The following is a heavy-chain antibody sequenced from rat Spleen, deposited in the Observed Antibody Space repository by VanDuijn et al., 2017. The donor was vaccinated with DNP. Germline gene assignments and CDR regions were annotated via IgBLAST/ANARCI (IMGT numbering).Heavy chain of an antibody. Sequence: QVQLKESGPGLVQPSRTLSLTCTVSGFSLTSYGVSWVRQPPGKGLEWIAAIWGGGSTDYNSAPRSRLSISRDTSKSQVFLKMNSLQTEDTATYYCARDRRGYFDYWGQGAMVTVSS. CDR3: ARDRRGYFDY. J-gene: IGHJ2*01. V-gene: IGHV2-4*01. D-gene: IGHD1-11*01. CDR1: GFSLTSYG. CDR2: IWGGGST.